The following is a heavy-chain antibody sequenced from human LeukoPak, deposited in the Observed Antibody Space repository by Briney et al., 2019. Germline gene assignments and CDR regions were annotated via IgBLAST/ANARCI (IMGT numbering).Heavy chain of an antibody. V-gene: IGHV1-18*01. CDR1: GYTFTTYG. CDR2: ISAYSGHT. J-gene: IGHJ5*02. Sequence: GASVKVSCKASGYTFTTYGISWVRQAPGQGLEWMGWISAYSGHTNCAQNLQGRVTMTTDTSTSTAYMELRSLRSEDTAVYYCARDYCSSTSCSNWFDPWGQGTLVTVS. CDR3: ARDYCSSTSCSNWFDP. D-gene: IGHD2-2*01.